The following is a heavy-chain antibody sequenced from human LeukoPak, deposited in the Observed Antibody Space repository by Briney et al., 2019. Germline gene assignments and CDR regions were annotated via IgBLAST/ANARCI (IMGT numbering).Heavy chain of an antibody. D-gene: IGHD3-10*01. Sequence: SETLSLTCSASGASISSCDFYCSWIRQPPGQGLEWIGNIYYSGNTYYNPSLKSRTTMSVDTSKNQCYLKLSSVTAADTALYYCARYDYGSRLGRGLGGMDVWGQGTTVTVSS. CDR1: GASISSCDFY. J-gene: IGHJ6*02. CDR2: IYYSGNT. CDR3: ARYDYGSRLGRGLGGMDV. V-gene: IGHV4-30-4*01.